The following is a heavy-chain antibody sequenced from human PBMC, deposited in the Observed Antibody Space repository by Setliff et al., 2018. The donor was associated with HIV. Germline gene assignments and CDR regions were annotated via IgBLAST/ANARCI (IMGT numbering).Heavy chain of an antibody. CDR1: GFTFSSYG. J-gene: IGHJ6*03. V-gene: IGHV3-30*02. D-gene: IGHD6-19*01. CDR3: AKDSEAVAVKYYYMDV. Sequence: PGGSLRLSCAASGFTFSSYGMHWVRQAPGKGLEWVAFIRYDGSNKYYADSVKGRFTISRDTPNHMVYLQMNNLRPEDTALYYCAKDSEAVAVKYYYMDVWGRGTTVTVSS. CDR2: IRYDGSNK.